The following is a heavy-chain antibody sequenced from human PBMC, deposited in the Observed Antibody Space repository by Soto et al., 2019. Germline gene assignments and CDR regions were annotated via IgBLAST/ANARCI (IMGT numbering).Heavy chain of an antibody. CDR1: GGSISSYY. CDR2: IYYSGTT. D-gene: IGHD4-17*01. J-gene: IGHJ4*02. Sequence: QVQLQESGPGLVKPSETLSLTCTVSGGSISSYYWSWIRQPPGKGLDWIGYIYYSGTTNYNPTLKNGDTISVDTSKNQSSLKLRSVTYAYTALYYCARAYGDYEFDSWCQGTLVTVSS. V-gene: IGHV4-59*01. CDR3: ARAYGDYEFDS.